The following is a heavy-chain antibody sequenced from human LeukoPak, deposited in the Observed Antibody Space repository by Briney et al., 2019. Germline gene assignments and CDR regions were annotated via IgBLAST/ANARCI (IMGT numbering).Heavy chain of an antibody. CDR3: ARPHYYDTSGSTADAFDI. CDR1: GFTFSIYN. Sequence: GGSLRLSCAASGFTFSIYNMHWVRQAPGKGLEWVSSISSSSSYMYYADSVKGRFTISRDNSKNTLYLKMISLRAEDTAVYFCARPHYYDTSGSTADAFDIWGQGTMVTVSS. J-gene: IGHJ3*02. CDR2: ISSSSSYM. V-gene: IGHV3-21*04. D-gene: IGHD3-22*01.